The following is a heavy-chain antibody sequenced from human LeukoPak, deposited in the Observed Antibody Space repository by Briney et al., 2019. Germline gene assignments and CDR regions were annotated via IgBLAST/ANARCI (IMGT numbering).Heavy chain of an antibody. J-gene: IGHJ3*02. V-gene: IGHV4-59*01. D-gene: IGHD6-13*01. CDR3: ARTGGPTYKSSWFI. CDR2: IFYTGST. Sequence: PSETLSLTCTVSGGSISSYSWSWIRQPPGKGLVWIGYIFYTGSTNYKPSLRSRVTISVDSSKNQFSLKLTSVTAADTAVYYCARTGGPTYKSSWFIWGQGTVVTVSS. CDR1: GGSISSYS.